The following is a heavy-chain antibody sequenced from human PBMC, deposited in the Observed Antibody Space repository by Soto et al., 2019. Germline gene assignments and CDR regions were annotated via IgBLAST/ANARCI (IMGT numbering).Heavy chain of an antibody. CDR1: GFTFSSYA. D-gene: IGHD3-16*01. CDR2: ISGSGGST. CDR3: AKEKGEGGGGGDDY. Sequence: EVQLLESGGGLVQPGGSLRLSCAASGFTFSSYAMSWVRQAPGKGLEWVSAISGSGGSTFYADSVKGRFTISRDNSKNTWDLQMNSLRAEDTAVYYCAKEKGEGGGGGDDYWGQGTLVTVSS. V-gene: IGHV3-23*01. J-gene: IGHJ4*02.